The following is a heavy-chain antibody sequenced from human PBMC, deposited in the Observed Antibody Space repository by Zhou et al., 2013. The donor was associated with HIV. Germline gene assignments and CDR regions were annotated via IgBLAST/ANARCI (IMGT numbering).Heavy chain of an antibody. V-gene: IGHV1-18*01. Sequence: QVQLVQSGAEVKKPGASVKVSCKASGYSFRGYGITWVRQAPGQGLQWMGWISVYNGDTNYAQKLHGRVTMTTNTSTSTAYMELRSLTSDDTALYYCARVAISGGGQWLVQSFDSWGQGTLVTVSS. J-gene: IGHJ4*02. CDR1: GYSFRGYG. D-gene: IGHD6-19*01. CDR3: ARVAISGGGQWLVQSFDS. CDR2: ISVYNGDT.